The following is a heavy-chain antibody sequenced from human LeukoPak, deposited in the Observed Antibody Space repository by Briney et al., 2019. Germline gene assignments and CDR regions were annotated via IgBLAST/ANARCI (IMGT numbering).Heavy chain of an antibody. CDR3: ARGYCSGGSCYSGSYDAFDI. V-gene: IGHV4-39*01. D-gene: IGHD2-15*01. J-gene: IGHJ3*02. CDR1: GGSISSSSYY. Sequence: SETLSLTCTVSGGSISSSSYYWGWIRQPPGKGLEWIGSIYYSGSTYYNPSLKSRVPISVDTSKNQFSLKLSSVTAADTAVYYCARGYCSGGSCYSGSYDAFDIWGQGTVVTVSS. CDR2: IYYSGST.